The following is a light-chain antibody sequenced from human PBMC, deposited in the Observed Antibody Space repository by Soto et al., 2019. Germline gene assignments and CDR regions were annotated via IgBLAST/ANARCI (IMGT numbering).Light chain of an antibody. CDR1: QSISSW. V-gene: IGKV1-5*01. CDR3: QQYNSYWGT. CDR2: DAS. J-gene: IGKJ1*01. Sequence: DIQMTQSPSTLSASVGDRVTITCRASQSISSWLAWYQQKPGKAPKLLICDASSLESGVPSRFSGSGSGTEFTLTISSLQPDDFATYYCQQYNSYWGTFGQGTKVEIK.